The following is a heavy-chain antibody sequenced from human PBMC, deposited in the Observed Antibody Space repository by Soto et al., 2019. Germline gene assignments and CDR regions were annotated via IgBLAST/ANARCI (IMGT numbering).Heavy chain of an antibody. CDR1: GFTFSSYA. CDR3: AKVHDSSFLSSLHV. D-gene: IGHD1-1*01. CDR2: ISGSGGST. J-gene: IGHJ6*02. Sequence: LGLSCASSGFTFSSYAMSWGHQAPGKGLEWVSAISGSGGSTYYADSVKGRFTISRDNSKNTLYLQMNSLRAEDTAVYYCAKVHDSSFLSSLHVCCHATTVTV. V-gene: IGHV3-23*01.